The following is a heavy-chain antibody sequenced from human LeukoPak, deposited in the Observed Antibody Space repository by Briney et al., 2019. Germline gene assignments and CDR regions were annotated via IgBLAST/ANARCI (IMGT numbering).Heavy chain of an antibody. Sequence: GGSLRLSCAASGFTVSSNYMSWVRQAPGKGLEWVSVIYSGGSTYYADSVKGRSTISRDNSKNTLYLQMNSLRAEDTAVYYCARGPVKGYYYYYGMDVWGQGTTVTVSS. D-gene: IGHD4-17*01. V-gene: IGHV3-53*01. CDR1: GFTVSSNY. CDR3: ARGPVKGYYYYYGMDV. CDR2: IYSGGST. J-gene: IGHJ6*02.